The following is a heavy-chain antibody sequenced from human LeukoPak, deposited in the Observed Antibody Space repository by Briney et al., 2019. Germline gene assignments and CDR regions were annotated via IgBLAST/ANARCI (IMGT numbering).Heavy chain of an antibody. J-gene: IGHJ3*02. Sequence: KSGGSLRLSCAASGFTFSSYSMNWVRPAPGKGLEWVSSISSSSSYIYYADSVKGRFTISRDNAKNSLYLQMNSLRAEDTAVYYCARDREGTYYDSSGQGAFDIWGQGTMVTVSS. V-gene: IGHV3-21*01. CDR2: ISSSSSYI. CDR3: ARDREGTYYDSSGQGAFDI. D-gene: IGHD3-22*01. CDR1: GFTFSSYS.